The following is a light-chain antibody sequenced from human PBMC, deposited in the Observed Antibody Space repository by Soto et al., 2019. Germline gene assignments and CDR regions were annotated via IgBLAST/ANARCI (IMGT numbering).Light chain of an antibody. Sequence: DIQMTQSPSSVSASVGDRVTITCRASQSISSWLAWYQQKPGKAPKLLIYAASSLKSGVPSRFSGSGSGTDFTLTISSLQPEAFATYYCQQANSFPLTFGGGTKVEIK. CDR1: QSISSW. CDR2: AAS. CDR3: QQANSFPLT. V-gene: IGKV1-12*01. J-gene: IGKJ4*01.